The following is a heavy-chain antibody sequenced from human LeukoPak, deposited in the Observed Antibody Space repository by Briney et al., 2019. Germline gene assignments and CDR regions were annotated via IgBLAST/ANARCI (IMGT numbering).Heavy chain of an antibody. V-gene: IGHV3-53*01. J-gene: IGHJ5*02. CDR2: MYSDGRA. Sequence: GGSLRLSCAASGFTVTRNYMNWVRQAPGKGLQWISVMYSDGRAYYVDSVKGRFTTSRDTSKNVLYLQMNSLRVDDTAVYYCARESTPGWFDPWGQGTLVTVSS. CDR1: GFTVTRNY. CDR3: ARESTPGWFDP.